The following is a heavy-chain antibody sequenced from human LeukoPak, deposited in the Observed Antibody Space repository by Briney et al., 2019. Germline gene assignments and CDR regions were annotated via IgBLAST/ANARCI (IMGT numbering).Heavy chain of an antibody. V-gene: IGHV4-34*01. CDR2: INHSGST. J-gene: IGHJ4*02. CDR1: GGSFSGYY. CDR3: ATGLGENQRYFDY. Sequence: SETLSLTCAVYGGSFSGYYWSWIRQPPGKGLEWIGEINHSGSTNYNPSLKSRVTISVDTSKNQFSLKLSSVTAADTAVYYCATGLGENQRYFDYWGQGTLVTVSS. D-gene: IGHD3-16*01.